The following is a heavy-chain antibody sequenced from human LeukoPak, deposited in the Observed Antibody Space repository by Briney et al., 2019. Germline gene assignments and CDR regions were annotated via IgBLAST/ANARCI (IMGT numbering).Heavy chain of an antibody. J-gene: IGHJ6*03. CDR2: IYYSGST. Sequence: PSETLSLTCTVSGGSISSYYWSWIRQPPGKGLEWIGYIYYSGSTNYNPSLKSRVTISVDTSKNQFSLKLSSVTAADTAVYYCARGAYGSGSYSRRVYYYYMDVWGKGTTVTVSS. V-gene: IGHV4-59*01. CDR3: ARGAYGSGSYSRRVYYYYMDV. D-gene: IGHD3-10*01. CDR1: GGSISSYY.